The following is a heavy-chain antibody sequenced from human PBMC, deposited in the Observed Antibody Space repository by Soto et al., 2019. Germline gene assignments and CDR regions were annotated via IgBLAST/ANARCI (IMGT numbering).Heavy chain of an antibody. CDR2: IYYSGST. CDR1: GGSISSYY. Sequence: TSETLSLTCTVSGGSISSYYWSWIRQPPGKGLEWIGYIYYSGSTNYNPSLKSRVTISVDTSKNQFSLKLSSVTAADTAVYYCARAVSGWYYYFDYWGQGTLVTVS. J-gene: IGHJ4*02. V-gene: IGHV4-59*01. D-gene: IGHD6-19*01. CDR3: ARAVSGWYYYFDY.